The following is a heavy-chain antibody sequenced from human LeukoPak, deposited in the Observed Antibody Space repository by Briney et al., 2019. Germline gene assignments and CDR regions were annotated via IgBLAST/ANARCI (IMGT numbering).Heavy chain of an antibody. Sequence: ASVNASCTTSGYTFTSNYIHWVRQAPGQGLEWMGLIYPRDGSTSYAQKFQGRVTVTRDTSTSTVHMELSGLRSEDTAVYYCARDQEGFDYWGQGTLVTVSS. CDR2: IYPRDGST. CDR1: GYTFTSNY. J-gene: IGHJ4*02. CDR3: ARDQEGFDY. V-gene: IGHV1-46*01.